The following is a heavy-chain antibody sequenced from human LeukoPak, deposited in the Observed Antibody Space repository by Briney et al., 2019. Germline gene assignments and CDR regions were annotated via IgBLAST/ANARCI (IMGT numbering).Heavy chain of an antibody. V-gene: IGHV1-69*05. Sequence: SVKVSGKASGGTFSSYAISWVRQAPGQGLEWMGGIIPIFGTANYAQKFQGRVTITTDESTSTAYMELSSLRSEDTAVYYCARPRGDSGSYFFSDAFDIWGQGTMVTVSS. J-gene: IGHJ3*02. CDR2: IIPIFGTA. D-gene: IGHD1-26*01. CDR1: GGTFSSYA. CDR3: ARPRGDSGSYFFSDAFDI.